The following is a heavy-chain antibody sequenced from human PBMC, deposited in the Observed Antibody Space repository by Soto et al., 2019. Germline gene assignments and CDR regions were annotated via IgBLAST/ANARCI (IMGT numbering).Heavy chain of an antibody. V-gene: IGHV1-69*13. CDR3: ARRMNWGGDCYFFQH. Sequence: ASVKVSCKASGGTFSSYAISWVRQAPGQGLEWMGGIIPIFGTANYAQKFQGRVTITADESTSTAYMELSSLRSEDTAVYYCARRMNWGGDCYFFQHWGQGTLVPVSS. J-gene: IGHJ1*01. D-gene: IGHD2-21*02. CDR1: GGTFSSYA. CDR2: IIPIFGTA.